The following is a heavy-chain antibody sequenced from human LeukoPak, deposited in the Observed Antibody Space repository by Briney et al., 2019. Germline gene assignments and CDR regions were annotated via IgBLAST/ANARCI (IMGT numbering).Heavy chain of an antibody. V-gene: IGHV3-23*01. CDR3: AKDVGKWESLHFFDY. CDR1: GFTFSTNA. D-gene: IGHD1-26*01. CDR2: ISGSGAST. Sequence: GGSLRLSCLTSGFTFSTNAMSWVRQAPGKGVEWISGISGSGASTYYADSVTGRFTISRDNSRNTLYLQMNSLRGDDAAVYYCAKDVGKWESLHFFDYWGRGTLVTVSS. J-gene: IGHJ4*02.